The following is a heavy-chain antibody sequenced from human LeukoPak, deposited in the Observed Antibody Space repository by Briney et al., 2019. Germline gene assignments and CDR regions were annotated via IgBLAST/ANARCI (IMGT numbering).Heavy chain of an antibody. J-gene: IGHJ4*02. CDR2: IKQDGSEK. CDR3: ARAGAWWELLHFDY. D-gene: IGHD1-26*01. Sequence: GGSLRLSCAASGFTFSSYWMSWVRQAPGKGLEWVANIKQDGSEKYYVDSVKGQFTISRDNAKNSLYLQMNGLRAEDTAVYYCARAGAWWELLHFDYWGQGTLVTVSS. V-gene: IGHV3-7*04. CDR1: GFTFSSYW.